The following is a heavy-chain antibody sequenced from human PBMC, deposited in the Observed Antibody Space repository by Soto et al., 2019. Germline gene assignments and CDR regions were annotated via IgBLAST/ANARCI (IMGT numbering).Heavy chain of an antibody. V-gene: IGHV4-30-2*01. CDR3: ASDRIQLWPGYGMAV. CDR2: IYHSGST. CDR1: GGSISSGGYS. J-gene: IGHJ6*02. D-gene: IGHD5-18*01. Sequence: QLQLQESGSGLVKPSQTLSLTCAVSGGSISSGGYSWSWIRQPPGKGLEWIGYIYHSGSTYYNPSLTSRVPIAVHRSKNTFTLKLSSATAADTAVYYCASDRIQLWPGYGMAVWGQVTTVTVSS.